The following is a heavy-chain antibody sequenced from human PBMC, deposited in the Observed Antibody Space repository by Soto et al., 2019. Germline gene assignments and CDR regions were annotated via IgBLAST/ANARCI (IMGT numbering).Heavy chain of an antibody. V-gene: IGHV1-46*01. CDR2: INPSGGST. CDR3: ARDRVLRFLEWSGFDP. Sequence: ASVKVSCKASGYTFTSYYMHWVRQAPGQGLEWMGIINPSGGSTSYAQKFQGRVTMTRDTSTSTVYMELSSLRSEDTAVYYCARDRVLRFLEWSGFDPWGQGTLVTVSS. CDR1: GYTFTSYY. D-gene: IGHD3-3*01. J-gene: IGHJ5*02.